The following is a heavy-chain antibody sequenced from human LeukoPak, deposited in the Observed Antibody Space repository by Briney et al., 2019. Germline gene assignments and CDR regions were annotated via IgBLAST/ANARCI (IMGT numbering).Heavy chain of an antibody. CDR1: GLTFGDYA. V-gene: IGHV3-21*01. D-gene: IGHD4-17*01. CDR3: ARDADYGDYYFDY. CDR2: ISSSSCYI. Sequence: GGSLRLSCTASGLTFGDYAMSWVRQAPGKGLEWVSSISSSSCYIYYADSVKGRFTISRDNAKNSLYLQMNSLRAEDTAVYYCARDADYGDYYFDYWGQGTLVTVSS. J-gene: IGHJ4*02.